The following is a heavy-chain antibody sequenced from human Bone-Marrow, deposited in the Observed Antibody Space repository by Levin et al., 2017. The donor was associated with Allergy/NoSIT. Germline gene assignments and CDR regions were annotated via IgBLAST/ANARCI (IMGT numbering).Heavy chain of an antibody. Sequence: PGESLKISCTISGFTVTNTFMSWVRQAPGKGLEWVSVIHREGGTNYADSVKGRFTISRDSSENMLYLQMMSLRAEDTAVYYCAKETEWSLGYWGQGTLVTVSS. J-gene: IGHJ4*02. CDR1: GFTVTNTF. V-gene: IGHV3-66*01. D-gene: IGHD3-3*01. CDR3: AKETEWSLGY. CDR2: IHREGGT.